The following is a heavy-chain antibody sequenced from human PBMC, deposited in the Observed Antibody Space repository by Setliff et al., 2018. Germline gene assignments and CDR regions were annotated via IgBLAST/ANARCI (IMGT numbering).Heavy chain of an antibody. CDR3: ARKGISALSGAFDR. D-gene: IGHD1-26*01. Sequence: SSETLSLTCTVSGGSISNYYWSWIRQPAGKGLEWIGRIYTSGSTNYNPSLKSRVTMSVDTSKNQFSLKLSSVTAADTAVYYCARKGISALSGAFDRWGQGTMVTVSS. CDR1: GGSISNYY. J-gene: IGHJ3*02. CDR2: IYTSGST. V-gene: IGHV4-4*07.